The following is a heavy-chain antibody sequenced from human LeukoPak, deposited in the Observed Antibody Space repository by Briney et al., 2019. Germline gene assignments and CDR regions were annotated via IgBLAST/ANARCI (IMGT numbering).Heavy chain of an antibody. D-gene: IGHD1-26*01. V-gene: IGHV3-74*01. J-gene: IGHJ5*02. CDR2: VNIDGATT. CDR1: GFTFSSYW. Sequence: PGGSLRLSCAASGFTFSSYWMHWVRQAPGKGLVWVSRVNIDGATTNYADSVKGRFTISRDNAKNTLHLQMNSLRADDTAVYYCVRGAVGTGVWFDPWGQGTLVTVSS. CDR3: VRGAVGTGVWFDP.